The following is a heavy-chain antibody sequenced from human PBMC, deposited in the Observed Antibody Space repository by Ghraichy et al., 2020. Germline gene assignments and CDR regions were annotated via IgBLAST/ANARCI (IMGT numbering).Heavy chain of an antibody. CDR3: ARLHRSSYYYDSGHGMDV. D-gene: IGHD3-22*01. CDR2: INHSGST. Sequence: SQTLSLTCAVYGGSFSGYYWSWIRQPPGKGLEWIGEINHSGSTNYNPSLKSRVTISVDTSKNQFSLKLSSVTAADTAVYYCARLHRSSYYYDSGHGMDVWGQGTTVTVSS. J-gene: IGHJ6*02. CDR1: GGSFSGYY. V-gene: IGHV4-34*01.